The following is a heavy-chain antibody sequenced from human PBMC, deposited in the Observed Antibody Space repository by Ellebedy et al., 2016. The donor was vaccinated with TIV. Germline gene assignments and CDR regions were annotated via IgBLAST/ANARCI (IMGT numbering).Heavy chain of an antibody. J-gene: IGHJ3*02. V-gene: IGHV4-39*01. CDR1: GGSISSSSYY. Sequence: ESLKISXTVSGGSISSSSYYWGWIRQPPGKGLGWIGNIFYSGSTYYNPSLKSRVTTSVDTSKNQFSLKLSSVTATDTAVYYCARLVDNTDAFDIWGQGTMVTVSS. D-gene: IGHD2-2*02. CDR2: IFYSGST. CDR3: ARLVDNTDAFDI.